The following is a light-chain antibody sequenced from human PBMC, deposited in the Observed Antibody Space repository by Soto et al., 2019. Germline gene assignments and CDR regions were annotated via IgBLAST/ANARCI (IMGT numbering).Light chain of an antibody. CDR1: QSISSY. V-gene: IGKV1-27*01. Sequence: DIQMTQSPSSLSASVGDRVTITWRASQSISSYLNWYQQKPGKAPKLLIYAASTLQSGVPPRFSGSGSGTDFTLTISSLQPEDVGTYYCQKYNGAFTFGPGTKVDIK. J-gene: IGKJ3*01. CDR3: QKYNGAFT. CDR2: AAS.